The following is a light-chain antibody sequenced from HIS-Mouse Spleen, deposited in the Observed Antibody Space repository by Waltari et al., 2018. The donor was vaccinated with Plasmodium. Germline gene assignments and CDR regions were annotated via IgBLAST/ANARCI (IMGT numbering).Light chain of an antibody. J-gene: IGLJ3*02. CDR1: ALPKQL. CDR2: KDS. CDR3: QSADSSGTPNWV. Sequence: SYELTQPPSVSVSPGQTARIPCPGDALPKQLAYWYQQKPGQAPVLVLYKDSERPSGIPERFSGSSSGTTVTLTISGVQAEDEADYYCQSADSSGTPNWVFGGGTKLTVL. V-gene: IGLV3-25*03.